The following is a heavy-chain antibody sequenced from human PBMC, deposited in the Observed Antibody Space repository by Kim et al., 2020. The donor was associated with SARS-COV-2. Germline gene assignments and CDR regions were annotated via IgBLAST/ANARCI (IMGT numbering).Heavy chain of an antibody. Sequence: GGSLRLSCAASGFSFNNYALTWVRQAPGKGLESVSAVSAGGESTYYADSVKGRFSISRDSSKNTLYLQMNSLRADDTAVYYCAKGVRGGYCRYSSCHYG. J-gene: IGHJ6*01. D-gene: IGHD2-2*01. CDR3: AKGVRGGYCRYSSCHYG. V-gene: IGHV3-23*01. CDR1: GFSFNNYA. CDR2: VSAGGEST.